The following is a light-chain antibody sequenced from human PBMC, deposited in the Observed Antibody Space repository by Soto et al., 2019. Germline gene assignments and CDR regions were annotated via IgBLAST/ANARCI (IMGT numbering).Light chain of an antibody. J-gene: IGKJ2*01. CDR1: QSVSSN. V-gene: IGKV3-15*01. Sequence: EIVMTQSPATLSVSPGERATLSCRASQSVSSNLVWYQQKPGQAPRLLIYGASTRATGIPARFSGSGSGTEFTLTISSLQSEDFAVYYCQQYGTFGQGTKLEIK. CDR3: QQYGT. CDR2: GAS.